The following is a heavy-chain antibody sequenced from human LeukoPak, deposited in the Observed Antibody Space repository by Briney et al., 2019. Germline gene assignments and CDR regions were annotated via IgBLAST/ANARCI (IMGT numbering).Heavy chain of an antibody. CDR2: IYYSGST. V-gene: IGHV4-59*01. D-gene: IGHD3-16*01. CDR1: GVSMSSYY. J-gene: IGHJ4*02. CDR3: ARGRYGWLPFDY. Sequence: SETLSLTCTVSGVSMSSYYWSWIRQPPGKGLEWIGYIYYSGSTNYNPSLKSRVTISVDTSKNQFTLNLSSVTAADTAVYYCARGRYGWLPFDYWGQGTLVTVSS.